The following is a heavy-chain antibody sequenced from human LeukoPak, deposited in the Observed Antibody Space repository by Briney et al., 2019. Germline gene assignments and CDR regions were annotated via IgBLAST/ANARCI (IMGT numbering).Heavy chain of an antibody. CDR2: INYSGST. Sequence: SETLSLTCAVYGGSFSGYYWSWIRQPPGKGLEWIGEINYSGSTNYNPSLKSRVTISVDTSKNQFSLKLSSVTAADTAVYYCARLSAVILWFGELLQGDNWFDPWGQGTLVTVSS. D-gene: IGHD3-10*01. J-gene: IGHJ5*02. CDR3: ARLSAVILWFGELLQGDNWFDP. V-gene: IGHV4-34*01. CDR1: GGSFSGYY.